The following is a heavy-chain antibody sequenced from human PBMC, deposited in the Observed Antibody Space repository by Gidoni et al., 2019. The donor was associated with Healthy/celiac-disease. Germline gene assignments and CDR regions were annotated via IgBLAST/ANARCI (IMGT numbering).Heavy chain of an antibody. Sequence: QVQLVQSGAEVKKPGASVKVSCTASGYTFTGYYMHWVRQAPGQGLEWMGWINPNSGGTNYAQKFQGWVTMTRDTSISTAYMELSRLRSDDTAVYYCARGDGIYCSGGSCYSTMDYWGQGTLVTVSS. CDR1: GYTFTGYY. V-gene: IGHV1-2*04. J-gene: IGHJ4*02. CDR3: ARGDGIYCSGGSCYSTMDY. D-gene: IGHD2-15*01. CDR2: INPNSGGT.